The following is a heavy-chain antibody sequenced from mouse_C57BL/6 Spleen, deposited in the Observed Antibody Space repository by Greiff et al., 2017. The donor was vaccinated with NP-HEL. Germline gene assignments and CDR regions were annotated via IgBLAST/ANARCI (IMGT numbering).Heavy chain of an antibody. CDR2: IDPSDSYT. CDR1: GYTFTSYW. CDR3: ARCRSSYYAMDY. D-gene: IGHD1-1*01. Sequence: VQLQQPGAELVKPGASVKLSCKASGYTFTSYWMQWVKQRPGQGLEWIGEIDPSDSYTNYNQKFKGKATLTVDTSSSTAYMQLSSLTSEDSAVYYCARCRSSYYAMDYWGQGTSVTVSS. V-gene: IGHV1-50*01. J-gene: IGHJ4*01.